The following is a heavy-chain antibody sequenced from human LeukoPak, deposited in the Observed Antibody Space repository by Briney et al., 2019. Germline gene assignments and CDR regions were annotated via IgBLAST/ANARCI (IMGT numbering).Heavy chain of an antibody. D-gene: IGHD5-24*01. V-gene: IGHV4-59*08. CDR2: IYYSGST. CDR1: GGSMSSYY. CDR3: ARGARAGYDLEPFDY. Sequence: PSETLSLTCTVSGGSMSSYYWSWIRQPPGKGLEWIGYIYYSGSTKYNPSLKSRVTISVDTSKNQFSLKLSSVTAADTAVYYCARGARAGYDLEPFDYWGQGTLVTVSS. J-gene: IGHJ4*02.